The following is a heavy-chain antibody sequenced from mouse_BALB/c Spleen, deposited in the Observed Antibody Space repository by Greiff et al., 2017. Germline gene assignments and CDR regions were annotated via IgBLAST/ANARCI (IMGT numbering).Heavy chain of an antibody. Sequence: QVQLKQSGPELVKPGASVKISCKASGYSFTSYYIHWVKQRPGQGLEWIGWIFPGSGNTKYNEKFKGKATLTADTSSSTAYMQLSSLTSEDSAVYFCARLPYYFDYWGQGTTLTVSS. CDR1: GYSFTSYY. CDR3: ARLPYYFDY. V-gene: IGHV1-66*01. J-gene: IGHJ2*01. CDR2: IFPGSGNT.